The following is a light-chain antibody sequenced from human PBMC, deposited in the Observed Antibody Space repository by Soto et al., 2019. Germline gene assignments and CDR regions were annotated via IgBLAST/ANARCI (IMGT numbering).Light chain of an antibody. CDR3: QSYDSALGGWV. CDR1: SSNIGAGYD. CDR2: GNS. J-gene: IGLJ3*02. Sequence: QSVLTQPPSVSGAPGQRVTISCTGSSSNIGAGYDVHWYQQLPGTAPKLLIYGNSNRPSGVPDRFSGSKSGTSASLAITGLRAGDGADYSCQSYDSALGGWVFGGGTKLTVL. V-gene: IGLV1-40*01.